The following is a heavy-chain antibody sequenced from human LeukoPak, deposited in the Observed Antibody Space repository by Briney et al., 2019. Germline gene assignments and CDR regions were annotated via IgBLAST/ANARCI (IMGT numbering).Heavy chain of an antibody. V-gene: IGHV1-69*13. CDR3: ATWEWELLRNWFDP. CDR2: IIPFFGTA. D-gene: IGHD1-26*01. Sequence: SVKVSCKASGGTFNTSPLSWLRQAPGQGPEWMGGIIPFFGTANYAQKFQDRVTITADESTSTAYMELSSLRSEDTAVYYCATWEWELLRNWFDPWGQGTLVTVSS. CDR1: GGTFNTSP. J-gene: IGHJ5*02.